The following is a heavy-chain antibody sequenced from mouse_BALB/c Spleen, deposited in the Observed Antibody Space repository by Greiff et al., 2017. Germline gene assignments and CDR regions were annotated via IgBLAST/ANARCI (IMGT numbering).Heavy chain of an antibody. CDR3: ARGDWANWYFDV. CDR2: ISSGSSTI. V-gene: IGHV5-17*02. J-gene: IGHJ1*01. Sequence: EVKLVESGGGLVQPGGSRKLSCAASGFTFSSFGMHWVRQAPEKGLEWVAYISSGSSTIYYADTVKGRVTISRDNPKNTLFLQMTSLRSEDTAMYYCARGDWANWYFDVWGAGTTVTVSS. CDR1: GFTFSSFG. D-gene: IGHD3-1*01.